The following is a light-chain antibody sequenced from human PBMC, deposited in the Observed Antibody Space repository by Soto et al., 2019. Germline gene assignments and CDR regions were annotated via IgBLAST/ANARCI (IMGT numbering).Light chain of an antibody. V-gene: IGKV1-39*01. Sequence: DIQMTQSPSSLSASVGDRVTITCRASQSISSYLNWYQQKPGKAPKLLIYAAPSLQSGVPSRFSGSGSGTDFTLTISSLQPEDFATYYCQQSSSTPRTFGQGTKVDIK. CDR3: QQSSSTPRT. CDR2: AAP. CDR1: QSISSY. J-gene: IGKJ1*01.